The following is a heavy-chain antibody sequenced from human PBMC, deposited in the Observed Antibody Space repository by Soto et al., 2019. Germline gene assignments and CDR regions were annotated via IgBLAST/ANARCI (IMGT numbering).Heavy chain of an antibody. CDR2: ISETGSHT. CDR3: ARSLRATSPLTL. CDR1: GFTFTDYH. J-gene: IGHJ4*02. D-gene: IGHD7-27*01. V-gene: IGHV3-11*06. Sequence: VLLVDSGGGLVKPGGSLRLSCEASGFTFTDYHMSWIRQSPGKGLEWVALISETGSHTAYAESVQGRFTISRDNARPSVFLQMNSLRSEDTAVYFCARSLRATSPLTLWGQGTPVTVTS.